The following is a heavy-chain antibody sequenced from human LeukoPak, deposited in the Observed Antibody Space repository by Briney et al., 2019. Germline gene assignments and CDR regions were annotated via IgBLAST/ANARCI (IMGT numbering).Heavy chain of an antibody. V-gene: IGHV1-8*01. CDR2: MNPNSGYT. CDR1: GYTFTSYD. CDR3: ARGQGGVAPIDY. D-gene: IGHD2-15*01. Sequence: ASVKVSCKASGYTFTSYDINWVRQATGQGLEWMGWMNPNSGYTDYAQKFQGRVTMTRNTSISTAYMELSSLRSEDTAVYYCARGQGGVAPIDYWGQGTLVTVSS. J-gene: IGHJ4*02.